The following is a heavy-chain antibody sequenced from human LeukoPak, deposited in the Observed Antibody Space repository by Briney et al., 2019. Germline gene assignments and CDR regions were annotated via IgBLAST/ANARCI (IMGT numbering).Heavy chain of an antibody. Sequence: VASVKVSCKVSGFTFTSSSVQWVRQTRGQRLEWIGWIVVGSGNTNYAQKFQERVTITRDMSTSTAHMKVSSLRSEDTAVYYCAAVNEDEPTAGPFDYWGQGTLVTVSS. J-gene: IGHJ4*02. CDR3: AAVNEDEPTAGPFDY. D-gene: IGHD1-14*01. V-gene: IGHV1-58*01. CDR2: IVVGSGNT. CDR1: GFTFTSSS.